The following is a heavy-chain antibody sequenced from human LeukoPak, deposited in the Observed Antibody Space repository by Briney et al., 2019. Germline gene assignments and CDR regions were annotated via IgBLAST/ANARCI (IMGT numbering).Heavy chain of an antibody. D-gene: IGHD2-8*02. J-gene: IGHJ4*02. CDR2: ISYDGSNK. CDR3: ATYRQVLLPFES. CDR1: GFTFSSYA. Sequence: PGRSLRLSCAASGFTFSSYAMHWVRQAPGKGLEWVAVISYDGSNKYYADSVRGRFTISRDNSKSTLSLQMNSLRAEDTAIYYCATYRQVLLPFESWGQGTLVTVSS. V-gene: IGHV3-30*04.